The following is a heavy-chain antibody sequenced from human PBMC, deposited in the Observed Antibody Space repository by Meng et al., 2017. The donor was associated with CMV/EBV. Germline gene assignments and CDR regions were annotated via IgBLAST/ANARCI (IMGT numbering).Heavy chain of an antibody. V-gene: IGHV3-48*04. CDR3: ARDPGLYDPLADYYYGMDV. CDR2: ISSSSSTI. CDR1: GFTFSSYA. J-gene: IGHJ6*02. Sequence: GESLKISCAASGFTFSSYAMSWVRQAPGKGLEWVSYISSSSSTIYYADSVKGRFTISRDNAKNSLYLQMNSLRAEDTAVYYCARDPGLYDPLADYYYGMDVWGQGTTVTVSS. D-gene: IGHD2-2*02.